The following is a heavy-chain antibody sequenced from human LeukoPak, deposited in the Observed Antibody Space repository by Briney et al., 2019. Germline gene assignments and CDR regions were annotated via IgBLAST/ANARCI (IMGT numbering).Heavy chain of an antibody. CDR2: IWYDGSNK. V-gene: IGHV3-33*01. J-gene: IGHJ4*02. D-gene: IGHD3-22*01. Sequence: PGGSLRLSCAASGFTFSSYGMHWVRQAPGKGLEWVAVIWYDGSNKYYADSVKGRFTISRDNSKNTLYLQMNSLRAEDTAVYYCARDGYYYDSRGYRGSYFDYWGQGTLVTVSS. CDR1: GFTFSSYG. CDR3: ARDGYYYDSRGYRGSYFDY.